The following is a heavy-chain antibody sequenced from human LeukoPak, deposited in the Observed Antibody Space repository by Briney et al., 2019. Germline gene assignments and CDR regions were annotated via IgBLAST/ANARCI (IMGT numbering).Heavy chain of an antibody. J-gene: IGHJ4*02. CDR1: GFTFSSYA. V-gene: IGHV3-74*01. CDR2: INDDGSAT. Sequence: PGGSLRLSCAASGFTFSSYAMSWVRQVPGKGLVWVSRINDDGSATFYADSVKGRFTISRDNAKNTLFLQMSSLRAEDTAVYFCAREILAPGKTHDYWGQGTLVTVSS. CDR3: AREILAPGKTHDY.